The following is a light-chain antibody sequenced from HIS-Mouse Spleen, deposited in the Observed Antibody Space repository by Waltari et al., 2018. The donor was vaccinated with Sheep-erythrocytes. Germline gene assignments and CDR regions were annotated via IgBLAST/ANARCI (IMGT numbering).Light chain of an antibody. Sequence: QSALTQPRSVSGSPGQSVTISCTGTSSDVGGYNYVSWYQQHPGKAPKLMIHDGSKRPSGVPDRFSGSKSGNTASLTISGLQAEDEADYYCCSYAGSYNHVFATGTKVTVL. CDR3: CSYAGSYNHV. CDR2: DGS. J-gene: IGLJ1*01. CDR1: SSDVGGYNY. V-gene: IGLV2-11*01.